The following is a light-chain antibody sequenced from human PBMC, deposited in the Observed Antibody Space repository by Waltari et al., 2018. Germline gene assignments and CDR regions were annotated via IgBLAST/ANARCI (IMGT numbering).Light chain of an antibody. V-gene: IGKV3-15*01. Sequence: EIVMTQSPATLSVSPGETVTLSCRASQSVRTNLGWYQQRPGQPPRLLTYGASTRAISIPARFSGSGSGTEFTLTISSLQSEDVGVYYCQQYNIWAPDTFGQGTKLEIK. CDR2: GAS. J-gene: IGKJ2*01. CDR1: QSVRTN. CDR3: QQYNIWAPDT.